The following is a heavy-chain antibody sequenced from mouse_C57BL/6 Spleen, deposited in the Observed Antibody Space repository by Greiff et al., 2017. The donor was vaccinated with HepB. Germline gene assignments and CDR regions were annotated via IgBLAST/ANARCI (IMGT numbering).Heavy chain of an antibody. V-gene: IGHV1-4*01. CDR2: INPSSGYT. D-gene: IGHD3-2*02. CDR1: GYTFTSYT. CDR3: ARRRADSSGYWFAY. J-gene: IGHJ3*01. Sequence: VKLQQSGAELARPGASVKMSCKASGYTFTSYTMHWVKQRPGQGLEWIGYINPSSGYTKYNQKFKDKATLTADKSSSTAYMQLSSLTSEDSAVYYCARRRADSSGYWFAYWGQGTLVTVSA.